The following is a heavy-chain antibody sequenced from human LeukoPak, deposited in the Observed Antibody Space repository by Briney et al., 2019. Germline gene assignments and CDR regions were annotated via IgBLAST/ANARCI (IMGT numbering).Heavy chain of an antibody. V-gene: IGHV3-30*18. CDR1: GFTFSSYG. J-gene: IGHJ3*02. CDR2: ISYGGSNK. CDR3: AKGDAFDI. Sequence: GRSLRLSCAASGFTFSSYGMHWVRQAPGKGLEWVAVISYGGSNKYYADSVKGRFTISRDNSKSTLYLQMNSLRAEDTAVYYCAKGDAFDIWGQGTMVTVSS.